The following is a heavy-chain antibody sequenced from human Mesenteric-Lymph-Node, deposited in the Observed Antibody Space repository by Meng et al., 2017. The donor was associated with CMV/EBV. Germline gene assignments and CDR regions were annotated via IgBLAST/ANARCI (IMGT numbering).Heavy chain of an antibody. CDR2: ISTSGTSI. V-gene: IGHV3-48*03. Sequence: GESLKISCAASGFPFSNYEMNWVRQAPGRGLEWVSYISTSGTSIYYADSVKGRFTITRDNAKNTLYLQMNSLRAEDTAVYYCARGKVRGVMFYWGQGTLVTVSS. CDR3: ARGKVRGVMFY. J-gene: IGHJ4*02. D-gene: IGHD3-10*01. CDR1: GFPFSNYE.